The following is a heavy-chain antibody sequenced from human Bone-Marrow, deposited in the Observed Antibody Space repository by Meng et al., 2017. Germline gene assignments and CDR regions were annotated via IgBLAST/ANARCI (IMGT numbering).Heavy chain of an antibody. J-gene: IGHJ4*02. Sequence: GESLKISCAASGFTFSSYAMHWVRQAPGKGLEWVAVIWYDGSNNYYADSVKSRFTISRDNSKNTLYLQMNSLRAEDTAVYYCARPGYSSSWTLDYWGQGTLVTVSS. D-gene: IGHD6-13*01. CDR1: GFTFSSYA. V-gene: IGHV3-33*08. CDR3: ARPGYSSSWTLDY. CDR2: IWYDGSNN.